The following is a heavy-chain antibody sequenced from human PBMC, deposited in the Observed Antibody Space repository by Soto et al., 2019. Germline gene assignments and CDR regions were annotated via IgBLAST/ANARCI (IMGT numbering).Heavy chain of an antibody. V-gene: IGHV4-39*01. Sequence: SETLSLTCTVSGGSISSSSYYWGWIRQPPGKGLEWIGSIYYSGSTYYNPSLKSRVTISVDTSKNQFSLKLSSVTAADTAVYYCARQSVVVVAATQLGPFYYFDYWGQGTLVTVSS. CDR1: GGSISSSSYY. CDR3: ARQSVVVVAATQLGPFYYFDY. D-gene: IGHD2-15*01. CDR2: IYYSGST. J-gene: IGHJ4*02.